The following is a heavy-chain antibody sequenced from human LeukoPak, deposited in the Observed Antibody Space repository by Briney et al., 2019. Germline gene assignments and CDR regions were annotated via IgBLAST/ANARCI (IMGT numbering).Heavy chain of an antibody. V-gene: IGHV3-48*04. Sequence: GGSLRLSCAASGFTFSSYSINWVRRAPGKGLEWVSYISSSSSTIYYADSVKGRFTISRDNAKNSLYLQMNSLRAEDTAVYYCARDQGGGYSYGWQSFDYWGQGTLVTVSS. CDR3: ARDQGGGYSYGWQSFDY. D-gene: IGHD5-18*01. J-gene: IGHJ4*02. CDR1: GFTFSSYS. CDR2: ISSSSSTI.